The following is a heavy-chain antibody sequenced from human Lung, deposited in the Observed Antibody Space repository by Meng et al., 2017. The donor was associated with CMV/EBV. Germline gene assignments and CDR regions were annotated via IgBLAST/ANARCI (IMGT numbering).Heavy chain of an antibody. CDR1: GYTFSDYY. D-gene: IGHD5-24*01. J-gene: IGHJ6*02. Sequence: SGYTFSDYYMHWVRQAPGQGLEWMGRINPKTGGRTYAEKFQGRVTMTRDTSITTAYMDLSSLRFDDTAIYYFARGDITIIVSDGLDVWGQGTLVTVSS. CDR3: ARGDITIIVSDGLDV. V-gene: IGHV1-2*06. CDR2: INPKTGGR.